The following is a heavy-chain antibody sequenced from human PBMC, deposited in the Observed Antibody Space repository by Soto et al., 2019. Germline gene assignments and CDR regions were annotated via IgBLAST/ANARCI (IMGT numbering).Heavy chain of an antibody. CDR3: ARVPLYCSSTRCALGNYYYYGIDV. V-gene: IGHV3-33*01. D-gene: IGHD2-2*01. Sequence: GGSLRLSCAASGFTFSSYGMHWVRQAPGKGLEWVAVIWYDGSNKYYADSVKGRFTISRDNSKNTLYLQMDSLRAEDTAVYYCARVPLYCSSTRCALGNYYYYGIDVCGQGTTVTVAS. J-gene: IGHJ6*02. CDR2: IWYDGSNK. CDR1: GFTFSSYG.